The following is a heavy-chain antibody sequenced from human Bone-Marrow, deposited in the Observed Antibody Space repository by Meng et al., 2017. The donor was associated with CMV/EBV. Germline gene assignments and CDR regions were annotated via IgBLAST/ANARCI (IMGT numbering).Heavy chain of an antibody. CDR1: GGYILSSVHY. D-gene: IGHD2-2*02. CDR3: ARRGFDCTSSSCFTHFYYGMDV. CDR2: IYYRGTT. Sequence: SETLSLTCTVSGGYILSSVHYWGWIRQPPGKGLQWIGSIYYRGTTYYNPSLKSRVTISLDTSKNQFSLKLSSVTAADTAVYYCARRGFDCTSSSCFTHFYYGMDVWGQGTTVTGSS. V-gene: IGHV4-39*07. J-gene: IGHJ6*01.